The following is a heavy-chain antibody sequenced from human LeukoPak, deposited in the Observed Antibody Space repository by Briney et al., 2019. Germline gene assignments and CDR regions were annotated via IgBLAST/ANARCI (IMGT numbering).Heavy chain of an antibody. CDR1: GFTFSSYG. V-gene: IGHV3-30*18. D-gene: IGHD4-17*01. Sequence: GGSLRLSCAASGFTFSSYGMHWVRQAPGKGLEWVAVISYDGSNKYYADSVKGRFTISRDNSKNTLYLQMNSLRAEDTAVYYCAKDEDSLARGDYVFDYWGQGTLVTVSS. CDR3: AKDEDSLARGDYVFDY. CDR2: ISYDGSNK. J-gene: IGHJ4*02.